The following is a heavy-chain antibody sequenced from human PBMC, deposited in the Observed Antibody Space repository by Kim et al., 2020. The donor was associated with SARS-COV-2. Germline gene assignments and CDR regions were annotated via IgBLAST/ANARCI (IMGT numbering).Heavy chain of an antibody. CDR3: ARDRGGYCSSTSCFELDY. J-gene: IGHJ4*02. CDR1: GGSISSGGYS. CDR2: IYHSGST. Sequence: SETLSLTCAVSGGSISSGGYSWSWIRQPPGKGLEWIGYIYHSGSTYYNPSLKSRVTISVDRSKNQFSLKLSSVTAADTAVYYCARDRGGYCSSTSCFELDYWGQGTLVTVSS. V-gene: IGHV4-30-2*01. D-gene: IGHD2-2*01.